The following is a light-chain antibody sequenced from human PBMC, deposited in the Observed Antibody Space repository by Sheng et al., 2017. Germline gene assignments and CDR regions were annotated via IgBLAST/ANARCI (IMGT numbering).Light chain of an antibody. Sequence: DIVMTQSPLSLPVTPGEPASISCRSSQSLLHSNGYNYLDWYLQKPGQSPQLLIYLGSNRASGVPDRFSGSGSGTDFTLKISRVEAEDVGLYYCMQALQTPWTFGPRDRRWK. V-gene: IGKV2-28*01. CDR1: QSLLHSNGYNY. CDR2: LGS. CDR3: MQALQTPWT. J-gene: IGKJ1*01.